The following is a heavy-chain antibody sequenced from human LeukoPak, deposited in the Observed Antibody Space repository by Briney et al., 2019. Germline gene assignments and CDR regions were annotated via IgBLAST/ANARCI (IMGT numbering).Heavy chain of an antibody. Sequence: GGSLRLSCAASGFTFSSYAMSWVRQAPGKGLEWVSFIYSGGRTDYADSVKGRFTISRDNSKNTVYLQMNSLRVEDTAVYYCARRAGAYSHPYDYWGQGTLVTVSS. CDR1: GFTFSSYA. CDR2: IYSGGRT. CDR3: ARRAGAYSHPYDY. J-gene: IGHJ4*02. V-gene: IGHV3-53*01. D-gene: IGHD4/OR15-4a*01.